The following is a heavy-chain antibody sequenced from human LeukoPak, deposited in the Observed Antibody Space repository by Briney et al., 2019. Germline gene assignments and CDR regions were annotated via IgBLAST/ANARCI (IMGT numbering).Heavy chain of an antibody. Sequence: SETLSLTCAVYGGSFSGYYWSWVRQPPGKGLEWIGEINHTGGTNYDLSLKSRVTISVDTSKNQFSLKLSSVTAADTAVYYCARVRYFDWLPLDYWGQGTLVSVCS. D-gene: IGHD3-9*01. CDR1: GGSFSGYY. CDR3: ARVRYFDWLPLDY. CDR2: INHTGGT. J-gene: IGHJ4*02. V-gene: IGHV4-34*01.